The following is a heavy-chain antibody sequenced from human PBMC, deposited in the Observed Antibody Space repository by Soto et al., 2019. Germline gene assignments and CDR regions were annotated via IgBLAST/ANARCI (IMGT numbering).Heavy chain of an antibody. D-gene: IGHD1-26*01. Sequence: QVQLVQSGAEVKKPGSSVKVSCKASGGTFSSYSINWVRQAPGQGLEWMGEIIPIVGTANYAQKFQGRVTITADESTSTAYMELSSLRSEDTAVYYCARDGGRHSGGIDYCGQGTLVTVSS. V-gene: IGHV1-69*01. CDR1: GGTFSSYS. J-gene: IGHJ4*02. CDR2: IIPIVGTA. CDR3: ARDGGRHSGGIDY.